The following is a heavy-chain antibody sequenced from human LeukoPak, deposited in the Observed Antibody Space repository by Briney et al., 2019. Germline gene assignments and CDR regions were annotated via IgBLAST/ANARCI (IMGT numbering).Heavy chain of an antibody. V-gene: IGHV3-21*05. CDR1: GFTFSSYS. Sequence: PGGSLRLSCAASGFTFSSYSMNWVRQAPGKGLEWVSYISSGSSSIYYADSVKGRFTISRDNAKNSLYLQMNSLRAEDTAVYYCARDLYQLPNYWGQGTLVTVSS. D-gene: IGHD2-2*01. J-gene: IGHJ4*02. CDR3: ARDLYQLPNY. CDR2: ISSGSSSI.